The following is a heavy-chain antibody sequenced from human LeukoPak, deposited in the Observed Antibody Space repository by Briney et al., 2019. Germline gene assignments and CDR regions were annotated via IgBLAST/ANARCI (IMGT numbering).Heavy chain of an antibody. CDR3: ARGGVSIAVTGTGGFDY. CDR1: GFTFSSDS. D-gene: IGHD6-19*01. J-gene: IGHJ4*02. CDR2: ISSSSNYI. V-gene: IGHV3-21*01. Sequence: GGSLRLSCAATGFTFSSDSMNWVRQAPGKGLDWVSSISSSSNYIFYADSVKGRFTISRDNAKNSLYLQMNSLRVEDTAVYYCARGGVSIAVTGTGGFDYWGQGTLVTVSS.